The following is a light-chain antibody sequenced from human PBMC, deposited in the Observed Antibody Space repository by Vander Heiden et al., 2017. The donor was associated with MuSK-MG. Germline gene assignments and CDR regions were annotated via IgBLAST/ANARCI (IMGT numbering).Light chain of an antibody. Sequence: EIVLTQSPGPLSLSPGERATLSCRASQSVSSSYLAWYQQKPGQAPRLLIYGASSRATGIPDRFSGSGSGTDFTLTISRLEPEDFAVYYCQQYGSSPGYTFGQGTKLEIK. J-gene: IGKJ2*01. V-gene: IGKV3-20*01. CDR2: GAS. CDR3: QQYGSSPGYT. CDR1: QSVSSSY.